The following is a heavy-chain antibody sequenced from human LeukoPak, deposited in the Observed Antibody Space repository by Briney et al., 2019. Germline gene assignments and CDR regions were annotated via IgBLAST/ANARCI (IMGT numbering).Heavy chain of an antibody. V-gene: IGHV4-30-4*08. Sequence: SETLSLTCTVSGGSISSGDSHWSWIRQPPGKGLVWIGYINYDGTTHYNPSLESRLTISVDTSKNQFTLKLSLVTAADTAVYYCASHRLAGAGKGNWGQGTLVTVSS. CDR2: INYDGTT. CDR3: ASHRLAGAGKGN. CDR1: GGSISSGDSH. D-gene: IGHD6-19*01. J-gene: IGHJ4*02.